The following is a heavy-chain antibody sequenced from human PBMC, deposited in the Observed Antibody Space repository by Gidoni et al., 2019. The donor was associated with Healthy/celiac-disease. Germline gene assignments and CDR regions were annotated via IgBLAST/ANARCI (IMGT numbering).Heavy chain of an antibody. CDR3: ARHASNYYGWEDAFDI. CDR1: GGSIRSSSYY. J-gene: IGHJ3*02. Sequence: QLQLQESGPGLVTPSETLSLTCTVHGGSIRSSSYYWGWIRQTPGQGLEWIGSIYYSGSTYYNPSLKSRVTISVDTSKNQFSLKLSSVTAADTAVYYCARHASNYYGWEDAFDIWGQGTMVTVSS. D-gene: IGHD3-10*01. CDR2: IYYSGST. V-gene: IGHV4-39*01.